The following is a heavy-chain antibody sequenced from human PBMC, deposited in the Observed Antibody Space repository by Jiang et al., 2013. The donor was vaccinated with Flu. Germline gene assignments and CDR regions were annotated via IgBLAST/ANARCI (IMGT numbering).Heavy chain of an antibody. CDR2: IHYSGST. J-gene: IGHJ4*02. D-gene: IGHD4-23*01. CDR3: ARGGDYGGRSRRSLFDQ. CDR1: GGSISNYF. Sequence: GSGLVKPSETLSLTCTVSGGSISNYFWTWIRQPPGKGLEWIGYIHYSGSTTYNPSVKSRVTISVDTSKNQFSLKLSSVTAADTAVYYCARGGDYGGRSRRSLFDQWGQGTLVTVSS. V-gene: IGHV4-59*01.